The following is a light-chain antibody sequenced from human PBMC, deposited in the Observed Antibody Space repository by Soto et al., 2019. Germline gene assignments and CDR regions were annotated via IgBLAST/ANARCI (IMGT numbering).Light chain of an antibody. CDR3: FSYAGSSTLV. J-gene: IGLJ2*01. CDR1: STDVGGYNV. CDR2: EGS. V-gene: IGLV2-23*01. Sequence: QSALTQPASVSASPGQSITISCTGTSTDVGGYNVVSWYQHHPGKAPKLMIYEGSKRPSGVSNRFSGSKSGNTASLTISGLQAEDEADYYCFSYAGSSTLVFGGGTQLTVL.